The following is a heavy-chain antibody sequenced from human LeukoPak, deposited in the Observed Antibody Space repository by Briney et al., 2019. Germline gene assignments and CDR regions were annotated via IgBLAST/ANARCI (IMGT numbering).Heavy chain of an antibody. J-gene: IGHJ4*02. CDR1: GGSISSGGYY. V-gene: IGHV4-31*03. Sequence: SETLSLTCTVSGGSISSGGYYWSWIRQHPGKGLEWIGYIYYSGSTYYNPSLKSRVTISVDTSKNQFSLKLSSVPAADTAVYYCARGPTTVPYYFDYWGQGTLVTVSS. D-gene: IGHD4-17*01. CDR2: IYYSGST. CDR3: ARGPTTVPYYFDY.